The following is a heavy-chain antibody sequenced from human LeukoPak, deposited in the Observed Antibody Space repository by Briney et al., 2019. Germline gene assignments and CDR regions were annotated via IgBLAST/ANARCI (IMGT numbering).Heavy chain of an antibody. Sequence: SETLSLTCAVYGGSFSGYYWSWIRQPPGKGLEWIGEINHSGSTNYNPSLKSRVTISVDTSKNQFSLKLSSVTAADTAVYYCASGRFLEWLLSPRPFDYWGQGTLVTVSS. D-gene: IGHD3-3*01. CDR2: INHSGST. CDR3: ASGRFLEWLLSPRPFDY. CDR1: GGSFSGYY. V-gene: IGHV4-34*01. J-gene: IGHJ4*02.